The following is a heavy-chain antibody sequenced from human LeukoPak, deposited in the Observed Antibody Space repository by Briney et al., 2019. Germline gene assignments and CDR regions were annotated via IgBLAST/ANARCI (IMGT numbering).Heavy chain of an antibody. J-gene: IGHJ4*02. CDR2: INHSGST. V-gene: IGHV4-34*01. CDR1: GGSFSGYY. Sequence: ASETLSLTCAVYGGSFSGYYWSWIRQPPGKGLEWIGEINHSGSTNYNPSLKSRVTISVDTSKNQFSLKLSSVTAADTAVYYCARERRALSIAARPKDINWGTTSDYWGQGTLVTVSS. D-gene: IGHD6-6*01. CDR3: ARERRALSIAARPKDINWGTTSDY.